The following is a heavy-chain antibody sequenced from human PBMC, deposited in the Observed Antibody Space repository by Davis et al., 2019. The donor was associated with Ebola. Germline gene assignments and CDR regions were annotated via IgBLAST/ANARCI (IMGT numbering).Heavy chain of an antibody. D-gene: IGHD6-19*01. CDR3: AKDIGIAVAGRLDY. J-gene: IGHJ4*02. V-gene: IGHV3-9*01. CDR1: GFTFDDYA. Sequence: SLKISCAASGFTFDDYAMHWVWQAPGKGLEWVSGISWNSGSIGYADSVKGRFTISRDNAKNSLYLQMNSLRAEDTALYYCAKDIGIAVAGRLDYWGQGTLVTVSS. CDR2: ISWNSGSI.